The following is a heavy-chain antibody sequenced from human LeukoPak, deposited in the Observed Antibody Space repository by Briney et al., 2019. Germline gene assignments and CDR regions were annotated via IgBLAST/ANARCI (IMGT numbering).Heavy chain of an antibody. CDR1: GYSISSGYY. D-gene: IGHD3-22*01. Sequence: SETLSLTCTVSGYSISSGYYWGWIRQPPGKGLEWIGSIYHSGSTYYNPSLKSRVTISVDTSKNQFSLKLSSVTAADTAVYYCARHGAYYYDSSGYYSLFDYWGQGTLVTVSS. J-gene: IGHJ4*02. CDR2: IYHSGST. CDR3: ARHGAYYYDSSGYYSLFDY. V-gene: IGHV4-38-2*02.